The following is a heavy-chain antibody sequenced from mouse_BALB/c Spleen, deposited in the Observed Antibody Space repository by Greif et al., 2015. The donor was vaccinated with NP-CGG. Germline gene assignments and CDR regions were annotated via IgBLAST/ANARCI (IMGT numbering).Heavy chain of an antibody. CDR2: IRNKANGYTT. J-gene: IGHJ2*01. Sequence: EVKLEESGGGLVQPGGSLRLSCATSGFTFTDYYMSWVRQPPGKALEWLGFIRNKANGYTTEYSASVKGRFTISRDNSQSILYLQMNTLRAEDSATYYCARDMKWGRAYYFDYWGQGTTLTVSS. CDR3: ARDMKWGRAYYFDY. CDR1: GFTFTDYY. V-gene: IGHV7-3*02. D-gene: IGHD3-3*01.